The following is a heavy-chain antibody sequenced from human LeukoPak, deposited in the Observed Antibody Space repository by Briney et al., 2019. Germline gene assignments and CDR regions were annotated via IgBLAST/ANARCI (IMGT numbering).Heavy chain of an antibody. CDR3: ARRYYDFLSGYYNWYFDL. J-gene: IGHJ2*01. CDR2: IIYSGGSA. D-gene: IGHD3-3*01. Sequence: GGSLRLSCAASGFSFSNYAMSWVRQAPGKGLERVSFIIYSGGSAYYADSVKGRFTISRDNSKNTLYLQMNSLRAEDTAVYYCARRYYDFLSGYYNWYFDLWGRGTLVTVSS. CDR1: GFSFSNYA. V-gene: IGHV3-23*01.